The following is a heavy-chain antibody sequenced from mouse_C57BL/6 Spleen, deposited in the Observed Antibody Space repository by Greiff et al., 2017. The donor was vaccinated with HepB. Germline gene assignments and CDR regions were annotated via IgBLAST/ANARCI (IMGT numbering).Heavy chain of an antibody. V-gene: IGHV3-5*01. CDR1: GISITTGNYR. CDR3: ARDLDYDYDEGYFDV. CDR2: IYYSGTI. D-gene: IGHD2-4*01. J-gene: IGHJ1*03. Sequence: VQLQQSGPGLVKPSQTVFLTCTVPGISITTGNYRWSWIRQFPGNKLEWIGYIYYSGTITYNPSLTSRTTITRDTPKNQFFLEMNSLTAEDTATYYCARDLDYDYDEGYFDVWGTGTTVTVSS.